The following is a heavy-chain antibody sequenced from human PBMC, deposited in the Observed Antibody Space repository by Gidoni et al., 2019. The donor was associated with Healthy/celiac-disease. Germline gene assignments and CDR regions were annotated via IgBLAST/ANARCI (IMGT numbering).Heavy chain of an antibody. J-gene: IGHJ3*02. Sequence: EVQLVESGGGLVQPGGSLRLSCAASGFTFSSYWMSWVRQAPGKGLEWVANIKQDGSEKYYVDSVKGRFTISRDNAKNSLYLQMNSLRAEDTAVYYCARDSSGWYADAFDIWGQGTMVTVSS. D-gene: IGHD6-19*01. CDR2: IKQDGSEK. CDR3: ARDSSGWYADAFDI. CDR1: GFTFSSYW. V-gene: IGHV3-7*04.